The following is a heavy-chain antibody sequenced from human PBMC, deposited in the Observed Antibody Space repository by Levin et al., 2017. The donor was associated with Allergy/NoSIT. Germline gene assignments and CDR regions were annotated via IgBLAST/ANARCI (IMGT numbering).Heavy chain of an antibody. CDR1: GFTFSSYA. V-gene: IGHV3-30*04. D-gene: IGHD3-22*01. Sequence: GGSLRLSCAASGFTFSSYAMHWVRQAPGKGLEWVAVISYDGNNKYYADSVKGRFTISRDNSKNTLYLQMNSLRAEDTAVYYCHLVVVITTAFDIWGQGTMVTGSS. J-gene: IGHJ3*02. CDR2: ISYDGNNK. CDR3: HLVVVITTAFDI.